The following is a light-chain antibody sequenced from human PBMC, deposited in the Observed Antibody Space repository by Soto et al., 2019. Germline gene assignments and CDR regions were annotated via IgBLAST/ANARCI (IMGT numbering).Light chain of an antibody. CDR2: ATF. CDR1: QYISSW. Sequence: DIQMTQSPSSLSASIGDRVTITCRASQYISSWLAWYQQKPGKAPKLRMFATFSLESGAPSRFGVTRSGTEFTLAVSSLQPDDYATYYCQQYYSYSPLTFGVGTKVDIK. V-gene: IGKV1-5*01. J-gene: IGKJ4*01. CDR3: QQYYSYSPLT.